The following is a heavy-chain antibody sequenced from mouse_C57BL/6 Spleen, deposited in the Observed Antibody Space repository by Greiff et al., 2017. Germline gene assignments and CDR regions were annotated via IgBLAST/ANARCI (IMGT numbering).Heavy chain of an antibody. J-gene: IGHJ2*01. CDR2: ISYDGSN. CDR3: ARDIGPGVDY. Sequence: ESGPGLVKPSQSLSLTCSVTGYSITSGYYWNWIRQFPGNKLEWMGYISYDGSNNYNPSLKNRISITRDTSKNQFFLKLNSVTTEDTATYYCARDIGPGVDYGGQGTTLTVAS. V-gene: IGHV3-6*01. CDR1: GYSITSGYY.